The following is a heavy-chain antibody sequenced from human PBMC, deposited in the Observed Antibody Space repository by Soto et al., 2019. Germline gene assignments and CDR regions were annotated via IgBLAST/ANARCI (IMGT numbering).Heavy chain of an antibody. J-gene: IGHJ4*02. Sequence: PGGSLRLSCSASGFNFAFYTMSWVRLTPGKGLEWVGFIRRIAYGGTTDYAASVKGRFTISRDDSRKIVYLQMSRLKIEDTAVYYCSRSLAIDFDSWGQGTLVTVSS. CDR3: SRSLAIDFDS. CDR2: IRRIAYGGTT. CDR1: GFNFAFYT. V-gene: IGHV3-49*04.